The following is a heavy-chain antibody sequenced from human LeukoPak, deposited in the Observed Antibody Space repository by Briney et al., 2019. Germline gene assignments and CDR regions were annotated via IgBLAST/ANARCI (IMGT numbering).Heavy chain of an antibody. V-gene: IGHV1-18*01. J-gene: IGHJ4*02. CDR1: GYTFTSYD. CDR2: ISAYNGNT. Sequence: ASVKVSCKASGYTFTSYDINWVRQAPGQGLEWMGWISAYNGNTNYAQKLQGRVTMTTDTSTSTAYTELRSLRSDDTAVYYCARYIAVAGMVDYWGQGTLVTVSS. CDR3: ARYIAVAGMVDY. D-gene: IGHD6-19*01.